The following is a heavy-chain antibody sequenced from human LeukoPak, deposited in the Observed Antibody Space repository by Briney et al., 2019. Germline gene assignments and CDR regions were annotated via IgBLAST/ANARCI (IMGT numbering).Heavy chain of an antibody. J-gene: IGHJ2*01. CDR3: AREPDSSDYYFGNRYFDL. D-gene: IGHD3-22*01. CDR1: GYTFTSYA. Sequence: ASVKVSCKASGYTFTSYAISWVRQAPGQGLEWMGWISAYNDNTNYAQKLQGRVTMTTDTSTSTAYMELRSLRSDDTAVYYCAREPDSSDYYFGNRYFDLWGRGTLVTVSS. CDR2: ISAYNDNT. V-gene: IGHV1-18*01.